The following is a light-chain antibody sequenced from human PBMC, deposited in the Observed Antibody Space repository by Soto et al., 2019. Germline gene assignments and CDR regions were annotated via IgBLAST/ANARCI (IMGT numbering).Light chain of an antibody. CDR1: QSINTY. CDR3: QQTYRAPRT. CDR2: AAS. Sequence: QGTESPSSLSASVGDRVTITCRASQSINTYLSWYQQKPGRAPKHLINAASSLQTGVPSRFSGSGSGTDFTLTISSLQPEDFGTYYCQQTYRAPRTFGQGTRWISN. J-gene: IGKJ1*01. V-gene: IGKV1-39*01.